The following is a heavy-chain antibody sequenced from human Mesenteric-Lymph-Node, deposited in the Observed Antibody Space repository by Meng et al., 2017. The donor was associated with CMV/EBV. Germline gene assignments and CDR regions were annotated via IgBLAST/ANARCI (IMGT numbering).Heavy chain of an antibody. CDR2: ISAYNGNT. J-gene: IGHJ4*02. CDR3: ARSAYYDFWSGQKQDYFDY. CDR1: GYTFTSYG. D-gene: IGHD3-3*01. V-gene: IGHV1-18*01. Sequence: ASVKVSCKASGYTFTSYGISWVRQAPGQGLEWMGWISAYNGNTNYAQKLQGRVTMTTDTSTSTAYMELRSLRSEDTAVYYCARSAYYDFWSGQKQDYFDYWGQGTLVTVSS.